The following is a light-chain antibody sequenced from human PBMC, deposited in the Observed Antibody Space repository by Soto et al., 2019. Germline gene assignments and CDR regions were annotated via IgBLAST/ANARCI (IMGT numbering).Light chain of an antibody. CDR3: QQHNSYPWT. Sequence: DIQMTQSPSTLSASVGDRVTITCRASQSISSWLAWYQQKPGKAPKLLIYKPSSLESGVPSRFSVSGSGTEFTLTISSLQPDDFAIYYCQQHNSYPWTFGQGTKVEIK. J-gene: IGKJ1*01. CDR1: QSISSW. CDR2: KPS. V-gene: IGKV1-5*03.